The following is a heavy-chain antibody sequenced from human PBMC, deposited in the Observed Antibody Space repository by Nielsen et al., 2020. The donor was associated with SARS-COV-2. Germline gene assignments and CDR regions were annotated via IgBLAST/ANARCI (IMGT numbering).Heavy chain of an antibody. D-gene: IGHD6-19*01. V-gene: IGHV4-59*01. CDR2: IYKTGTT. CDR1: DGSISSYY. J-gene: IGHJ4*02. Sequence: SETLSLTCTVSDGSISSYYWSWIRQSPGKALEWIAYIYKTGTTNYNASLKSRATISLDTSKNQFSLKLSSVTAADTAVYYCVRTMSSGWYFNSWGQGTLVTVSS. CDR3: VRTMSSGWYFNS.